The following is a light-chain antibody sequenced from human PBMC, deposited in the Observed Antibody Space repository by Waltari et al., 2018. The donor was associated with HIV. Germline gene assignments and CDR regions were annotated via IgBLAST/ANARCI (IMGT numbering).Light chain of an antibody. CDR3: QQYDNLPSYT. Sequence: DIQIIQPPSSLSASVADRVSITCQASQDMSNYLNWDQQKPGKAPKLLIYDASNLETGVPSSFSGSGSGTDFTFTISSLQPEDIATYYCQQYDNLPSYTFGQGTKLEIK. CDR1: QDMSNY. V-gene: IGKV1-33*01. CDR2: DAS. J-gene: IGKJ2*01.